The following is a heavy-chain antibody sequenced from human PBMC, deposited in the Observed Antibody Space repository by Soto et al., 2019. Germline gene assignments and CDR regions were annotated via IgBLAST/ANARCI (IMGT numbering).Heavy chain of an antibody. CDR2: IKKDGTET. D-gene: IGHD2-2*01. V-gene: IGHV3-7*01. Sequence: EVQLVESGGGLVQPGGSLRLSCATSGFTFSSYWMTWVRQAPGKGLEWVSNIKKDGTETYYVDSVRGRFTISRDNAKNSLYLQMNTLGAEDTAVYYCESGIPAALGRGYRRWGQRTLVTVSS. CDR1: GFTFSSYW. J-gene: IGHJ4*02. CDR3: ESGIPAALGRGYRR.